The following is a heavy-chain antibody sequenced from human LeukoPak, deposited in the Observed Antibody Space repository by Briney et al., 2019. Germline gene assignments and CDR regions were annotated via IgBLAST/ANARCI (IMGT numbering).Heavy chain of an antibody. Sequence: SQTLSLTCTVSGGSISSGGYYWSWIRQHPGKGLEWIGYIYYSGSTYYNPSLKSRVTISVDTSKNQFSLKLSSVTAADTAVYYCARDSEWLLDYWGQGTLVTVSS. J-gene: IGHJ4*02. CDR2: IYYSGST. CDR3: ARDSEWLLDY. V-gene: IGHV4-31*03. D-gene: IGHD5-12*01. CDR1: GGSISSGGYY.